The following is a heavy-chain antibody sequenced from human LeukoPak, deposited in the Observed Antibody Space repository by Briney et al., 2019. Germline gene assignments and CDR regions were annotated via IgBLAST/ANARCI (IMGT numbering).Heavy chain of an antibody. CDR3: ARGYSSGRFDY. D-gene: IGHD6-19*01. CDR1: GFTFSSYS. J-gene: IGHJ4*02. V-gene: IGHV3-21*01. CDR2: ISSSSSYI. Sequence: PGGSLRLSXAASGFTFSSYSMNWVRQAPGKGMEWVSSISSSSSYIYYADSVKGRFTISRDNAKNSLYLQMNSLRAEDTAVYYCARGYSSGRFDYWGQGTLVTVSS.